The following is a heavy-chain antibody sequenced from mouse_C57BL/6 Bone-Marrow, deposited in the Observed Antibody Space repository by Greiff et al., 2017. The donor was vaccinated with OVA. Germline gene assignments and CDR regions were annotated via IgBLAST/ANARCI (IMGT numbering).Heavy chain of an antibody. Sequence: VQLQQSGPVLVKPGASVKMSCKASGYTFTDYYMNWVKQSHGKSLEWIGVINPYNGGTSYNQKFKGKATLTVDKSSSTAYMALNSLTSEDFAVYYCARQLRLLAWCAYWGQGTLVTVSA. J-gene: IGHJ3*01. CDR3: ARQLRLLAWCAY. D-gene: IGHD3-2*02. CDR2: INPYNGGT. V-gene: IGHV1-19*01. CDR1: GYTFTDYY.